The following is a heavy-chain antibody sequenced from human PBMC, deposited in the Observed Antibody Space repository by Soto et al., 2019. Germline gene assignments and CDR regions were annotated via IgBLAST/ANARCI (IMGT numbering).Heavy chain of an antibody. Sequence: QVQLVESGGGVVQPGRSLRLSCAASGFTFSSYGMHWVRQAPGKGLEWVAVISYDGSNKYYADSVKGRFTISRDNSKNTLYLQMNSLRAEDTAVYYCAVKPDVTYYYDSSRGWGQGTLVTVSS. CDR1: GFTFSSYG. V-gene: IGHV3-30*03. CDR3: AVKPDVTYYYDSSRG. CDR2: ISYDGSNK. D-gene: IGHD3-22*01. J-gene: IGHJ4*02.